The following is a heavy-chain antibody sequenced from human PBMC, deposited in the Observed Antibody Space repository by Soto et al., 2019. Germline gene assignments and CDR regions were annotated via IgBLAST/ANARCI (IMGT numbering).Heavy chain of an antibody. Sequence: SETKCVTCTVAGGTVIDYGWSWIRQSPGKGLEWIGYIYYSENTKSYNPSLKSRVTISVDTSKNQFSLKLTSVTAADTAVYYCARQVYGMDVWGQGTTVTVSS. V-gene: IGHV4-59*08. J-gene: IGHJ6*02. CDR2: IYYSENT. CDR1: GGTVIDYG. CDR3: ARQVYGMDV.